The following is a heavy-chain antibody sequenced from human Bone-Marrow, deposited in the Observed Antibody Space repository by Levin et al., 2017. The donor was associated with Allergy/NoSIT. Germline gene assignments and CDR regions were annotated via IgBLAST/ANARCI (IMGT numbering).Heavy chain of an antibody. J-gene: IGHJ6*03. V-gene: IGHV4-59*01. CDR2: ISYNGGT. D-gene: IGHD2-8*02. Sequence: MASETLSLMCTVSGDSMSSYYWSWIRQTPGKGLEYIAYISYNGGTNYNPSLKSRVTISVDTSKNQFSLNLNSVTPADTAAYYCARLIKVGNTGYYMDVWGKGTTVTVSS. CDR1: GDSMSSYY. CDR3: ARLIKVGNTGYYMDV.